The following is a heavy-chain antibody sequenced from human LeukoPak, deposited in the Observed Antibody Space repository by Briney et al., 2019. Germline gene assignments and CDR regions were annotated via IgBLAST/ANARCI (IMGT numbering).Heavy chain of an antibody. V-gene: IGHV1-69*04. D-gene: IGHD3-3*01. Sequence: ASVKVSCKASGGTFSSYAISWVRQAPGQGLEWMGRIIPILGIANYAQKFQGRVTITADKSTSTAYMELSSLRSEDTAVYYCARDSGGGSYDVFGGYPVNRVGPGGQGT. CDR2: IIPILGIA. J-gene: IGHJ4*02. CDR1: GGTFSSYA. CDR3: ARDSGGGSYDVFGGYPVNRVGP.